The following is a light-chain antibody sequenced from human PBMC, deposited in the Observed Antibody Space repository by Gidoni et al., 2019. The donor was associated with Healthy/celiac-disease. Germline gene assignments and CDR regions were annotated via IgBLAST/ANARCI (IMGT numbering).Light chain of an antibody. J-gene: IGKJ2*01. CDR3: QQYDNLPPYT. Sequence: IQMTQSPSSLSASVGDRVTITCQASQDISNYLNWYQQKPGKAPKLLIYDASNLETGVPSRFSGSGSGTDFTFTISSLQPEDIATYYCQQYDNLPPYTFXQXTKLEIK. CDR2: DAS. V-gene: IGKV1-33*01. CDR1: QDISNY.